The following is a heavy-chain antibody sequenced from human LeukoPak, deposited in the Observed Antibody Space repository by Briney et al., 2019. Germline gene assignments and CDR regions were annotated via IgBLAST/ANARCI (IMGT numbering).Heavy chain of an antibody. CDR3: ARWFGEPPNFDY. D-gene: IGHD3-10*01. CDR1: GFTFSSYA. Sequence: PGGSLRLSCAASGFTFSSYAVSWVRQASGKGLEWVSTISGGGGDTFYADSVKGRFSISRDNSKNRVFPQMNSLRAEDTAMYYCARWFGEPPNFDYWGQGTLVTVSS. V-gene: IGHV3-23*01. CDR2: ISGGGGDT. J-gene: IGHJ4*02.